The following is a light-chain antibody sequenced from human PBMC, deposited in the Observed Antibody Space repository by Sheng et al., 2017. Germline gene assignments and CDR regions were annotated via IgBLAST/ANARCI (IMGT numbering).Light chain of an antibody. V-gene: IGKV1-5*03. Sequence: DIQMTQSPSTLSASVGDRVTITCRASQSISSWLAWYQQKPGKVPKLLIYKASSLESGVPSRFRGSGSGTHFTLTITSLQPEDFATYYCQESYTPSRTFGPGTKVDVK. J-gene: IGKJ3*01. CDR1: QSISSW. CDR3: QESYTPSRT. CDR2: KAS.